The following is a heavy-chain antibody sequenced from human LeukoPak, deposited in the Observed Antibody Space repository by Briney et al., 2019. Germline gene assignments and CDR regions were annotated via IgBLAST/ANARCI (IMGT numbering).Heavy chain of an antibody. J-gene: IGHJ4*02. V-gene: IGHV3-9*01. CDR1: GFTFDDYA. CDR2: ISWNSGSI. Sequence: GGSLRLSCAASGFTFDDYAMHWVRQAPGKGLEWVSGISWNSGSIGYADSVKGRFTISRDNAKNSLYLQMNSLRAEDTALYYCTTDLMGILDYWGQGTLVTVSS. D-gene: IGHD2-8*01. CDR3: TTDLMGILDY.